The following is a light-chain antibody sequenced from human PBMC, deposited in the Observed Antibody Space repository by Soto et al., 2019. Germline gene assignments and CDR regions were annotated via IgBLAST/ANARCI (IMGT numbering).Light chain of an antibody. Sequence: NFMLTQPHSVSESPGKTVTISCTRSSGSIASNYVQWYQQRPGSAPTTVIYEDNQRPSGVPDRFSGSIDSSSNSASLTISVLQTGDEADYYCQSYDSSNGVVFGGGTQLTVL. CDR1: SGSIASNY. V-gene: IGLV6-57*04. J-gene: IGLJ2*01. CDR2: EDN. CDR3: QSYDSSNGVV.